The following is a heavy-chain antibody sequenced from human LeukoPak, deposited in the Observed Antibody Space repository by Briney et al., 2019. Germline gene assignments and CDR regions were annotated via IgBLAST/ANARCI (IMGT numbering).Heavy chain of an antibody. V-gene: IGHV3-21*01. CDR3: ARDGSGWSRDY. Sequence: GGSLRVSCAASGFTFSSYWMSWVRQAPGKGLEWVSTITAGTTHIYYADSVKGRFTTSRDDAKTSLYLQLSSLRTEDTAVYYCARDGSGWSRDYWGQGTLVTVSS. D-gene: IGHD6-13*01. CDR1: GFTFSSYW. J-gene: IGHJ4*02. CDR2: ITAGTTHI.